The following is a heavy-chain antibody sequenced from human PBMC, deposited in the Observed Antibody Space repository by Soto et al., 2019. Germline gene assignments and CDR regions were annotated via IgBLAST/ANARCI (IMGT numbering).Heavy chain of an antibody. Sequence: ASVKVSCKASGYTFTSYGISWVRQAPEQGLEWMGWISAYNGNTNYAQKLQGRVTMTTDTSTSTAYMELRSLRSDDTAVYYCARDRSGLRYCDWLYNFDYWGQGTLVTVSS. CDR2: ISAYNGNT. J-gene: IGHJ4*02. CDR1: GYTFTSYG. V-gene: IGHV1-18*01. CDR3: ARDRSGLRYCDWLYNFDY. D-gene: IGHD3-9*01.